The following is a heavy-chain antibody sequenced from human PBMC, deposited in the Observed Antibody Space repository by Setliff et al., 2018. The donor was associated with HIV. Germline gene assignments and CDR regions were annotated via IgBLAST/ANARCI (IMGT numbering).Heavy chain of an antibody. Sequence: SETLSLTCTVSGASFNRSRYYWSWIRQPAGKGLEWIGHVYTTGSASYSPSLGSRVTILEALSKNQFSLNLDSVTAADTAVYFCARALAGGSGWNYFDLWGPGTLVTVSS. CDR2: VYTTGSA. J-gene: IGHJ4*02. D-gene: IGHD6-19*01. V-gene: IGHV4-61*09. CDR3: ARALAGGSGWNYFDL. CDR1: GASFNRSRYY.